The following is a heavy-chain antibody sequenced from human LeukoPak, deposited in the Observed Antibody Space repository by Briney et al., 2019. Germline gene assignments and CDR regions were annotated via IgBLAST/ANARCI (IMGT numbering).Heavy chain of an antibody. J-gene: IGHJ6*03. V-gene: IGHV1-18*01. CDR1: GYTFLSHG. D-gene: IGHD2-2*01. Sequence: ASVKVSCKASGYTFLSHGFSWVRQAPGQGLEWMGWTSANNRNTNYAQRLQGRVTMTTDTSTNTAYMELRTLRPDDTAVYYCARSQAVVSSSLYYYYMDVWGKGTTIIVSS. CDR2: TSANNRNT. CDR3: ARSQAVVSSSLYYYYMDV.